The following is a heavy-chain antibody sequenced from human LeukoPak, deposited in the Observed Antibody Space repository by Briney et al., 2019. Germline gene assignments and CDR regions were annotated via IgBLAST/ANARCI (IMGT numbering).Heavy chain of an antibody. Sequence: ASVKVSCKASGYIFTGYYMHWVRRAPGQGLEWMGWINPNSGGTNFAQKFQGRVTMTRDTSISTAYMDLSRLRSDDTAVYYCARSRIGSQFDFWGQGTLVIVSS. CDR2: INPNSGGT. CDR1: GYIFTGYY. J-gene: IGHJ4*02. V-gene: IGHV1-2*02. D-gene: IGHD1-26*01. CDR3: ARSRIGSQFDF.